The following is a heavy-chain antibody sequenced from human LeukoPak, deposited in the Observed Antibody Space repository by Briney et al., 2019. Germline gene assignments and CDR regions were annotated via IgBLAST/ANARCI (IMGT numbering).Heavy chain of an antibody. V-gene: IGHV3-74*01. CDR1: GFIFSSYW. J-gene: IGHJ4*02. Sequence: GGSLRLSCAASGFIFSSYWMHWVRQAPGKGPVWVSRIKSDGSSPSYADSVKGRFTISRDNAKNTVYLQMNSLRAEDTAVYYCAKGAILWYLYFDYWGQGTLVTVSS. D-gene: IGHD2-21*01. CDR2: IKSDGSSP. CDR3: AKGAILWYLYFDY.